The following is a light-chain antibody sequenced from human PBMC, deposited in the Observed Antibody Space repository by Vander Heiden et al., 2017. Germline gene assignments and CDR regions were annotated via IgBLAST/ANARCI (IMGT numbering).Light chain of an antibody. Sequence: EIVMPQSPATRSVSPGERATLSCRASQSVSSKLAWYQQKPGQPPRLLIYGATTRATGIPARFSGSGSGTEFTLSISRLQSEDFAVYYCQKYNDWPWTFGQGTKVEIK. CDR1: QSVSSK. CDR3: QKYNDWPWT. J-gene: IGKJ1*01. CDR2: GAT. V-gene: IGKV3-15*01.